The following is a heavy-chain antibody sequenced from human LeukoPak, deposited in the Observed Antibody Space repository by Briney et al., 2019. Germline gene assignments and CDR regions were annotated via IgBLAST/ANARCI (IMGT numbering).Heavy chain of an antibody. J-gene: IGHJ6*03. D-gene: IGHD3-9*01. Sequence: SETLSLTCNVSGGSVSSSNHHWAWIRQSPGMGLEWVGTFFSTGRTSQNPDPSLKSRVTISVDTSKNQFSLKLSSVTAADTAVYYCAKEVRYFDWQAAYYYMDVWGKGTTVTVSS. CDR1: GGSVSSSNHH. CDR3: AKEVRYFDWQAAYYYMDV. CDR2: FFSTGRT. V-gene: IGHV4-39*07.